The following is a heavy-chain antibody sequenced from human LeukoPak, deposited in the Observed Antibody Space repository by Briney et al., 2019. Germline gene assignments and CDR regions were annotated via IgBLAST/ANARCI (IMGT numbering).Heavy chain of an antibody. CDR3: ARLAYDSSAEDYYYYMDV. CDR2: IYYKGRS. J-gene: IGHJ6*03. V-gene: IGHV4-39*01. D-gene: IGHD3-22*01. Sequence: PSETLSVTCPVSGGSISNSSYYWGWIRQPPGKGLEWIGRIYYKGRSYYNPSLKSRATISVDTSKNQFSLKLSSVNAADTALDYCARLAYDSSAEDYYYYMDVWGKGTTVTVSS. CDR1: GGSISNSSYY.